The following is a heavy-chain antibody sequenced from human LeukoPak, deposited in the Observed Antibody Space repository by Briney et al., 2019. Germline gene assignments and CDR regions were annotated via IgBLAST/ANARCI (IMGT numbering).Heavy chain of an antibody. V-gene: IGHV1-46*01. Sequence: GASVKVSCKASGYTFTSYYMHWVRQAPGQGLEWMGIINPSGGSTSYAQKFQGRVTITREPSTSTVYIEGSRLRSEDTAVYYCARGEWRYSGSYWGQGTLVTVSS. CDR3: ARGEWRYSGSY. CDR2: INPSGGST. CDR1: GYTFTSYY. J-gene: IGHJ4*02. D-gene: IGHD1-26*01.